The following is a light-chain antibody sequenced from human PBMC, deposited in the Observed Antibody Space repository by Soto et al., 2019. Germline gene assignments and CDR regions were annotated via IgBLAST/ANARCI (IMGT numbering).Light chain of an antibody. CDR2: EVS. CDR3: SSYTRSSTSSV. CDR1: SSDVGGYNY. J-gene: IGLJ1*01. Sequence: QSVLTQPASVSGSPGQSITISCTGTSSDVGGYNYVSWYQQHPGKAPKLMIYEVSNRPSGVSNRFSGSKSDNTASLTISGLQAEDEADYYCSSYTRSSTSSVFGTGTKVTVL. V-gene: IGLV2-14*01.